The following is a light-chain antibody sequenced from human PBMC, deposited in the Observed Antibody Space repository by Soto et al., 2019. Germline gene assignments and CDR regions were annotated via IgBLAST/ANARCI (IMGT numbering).Light chain of an antibody. CDR1: QSVPRSY. CDR3: QQYAWSPLT. Sequence: IELTQSPGTLSLSPGERATLSCRASQSVPRSYLAWYQQRPGQAPTLLIYDASNMATGIPDRFSGSESGTDFTLTISSLQPEDFAVYYCQQYAWSPLTFGQGTRLEIK. V-gene: IGKV3-20*01. J-gene: IGKJ5*01. CDR2: DAS.